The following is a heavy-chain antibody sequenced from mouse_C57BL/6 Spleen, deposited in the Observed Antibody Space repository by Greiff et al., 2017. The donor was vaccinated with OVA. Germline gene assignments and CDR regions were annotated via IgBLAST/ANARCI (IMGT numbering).Heavy chain of an antibody. CDR3: ARRTGGGYFDY. D-gene: IGHD4-1*01. V-gene: IGHV1-26*01. Sequence: VQLQQSGPELVKPGASVKISCKASGYTFTDYYMNWVKQSHGKSLEWIGDIYPGSGSTNYNEKFKSKATLTVDTSSSTAYMQLSSLTSEDSAVYYCARRTGGGYFDYWGQGTTLTVSS. CDR1: GYTFTDYY. CDR2: IYPGSGST. J-gene: IGHJ2*01.